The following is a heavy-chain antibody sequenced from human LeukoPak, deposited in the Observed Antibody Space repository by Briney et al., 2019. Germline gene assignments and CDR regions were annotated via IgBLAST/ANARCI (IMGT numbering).Heavy chain of an antibody. CDR3: AKGDGGSETYCYMDV. CDR2: ISYDETRK. J-gene: IGHJ6*03. CDR1: GFAFRNYG. D-gene: IGHD5-12*01. V-gene: IGHV3-30*18. Sequence: GGSLRLSCIASGFAFRNYGMHWVRPAPGKGLEWVAVISYDETRKYSVDSVKGRFTISRDNSKNTIYLQMNSLRPEDTAVYYCAKGDGGSETYCYMDVWGKGTAVTVSS.